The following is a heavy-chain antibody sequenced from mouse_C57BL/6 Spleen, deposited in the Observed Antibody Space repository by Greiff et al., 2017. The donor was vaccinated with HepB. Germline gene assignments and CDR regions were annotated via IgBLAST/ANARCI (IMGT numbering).Heavy chain of an antibody. CDR3: ARRDWGAMDY. CDR1: GFTFSDYG. J-gene: IGHJ4*01. Sequence: EVQLVESGGGLVKPGGSLKLSCAASGFTFSDYGMHWVRQAPEKGLEWVAYISSGSSTIYYADTVKGRFTISRDNAKNTLFLQMTSLRSEDTAMYYCARRDWGAMDYWGQGTSVTVSS. D-gene: IGHD4-1*01. V-gene: IGHV5-17*01. CDR2: ISSGSSTI.